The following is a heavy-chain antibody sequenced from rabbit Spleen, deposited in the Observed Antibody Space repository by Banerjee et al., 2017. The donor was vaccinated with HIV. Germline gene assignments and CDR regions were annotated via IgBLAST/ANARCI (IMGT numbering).Heavy chain of an antibody. CDR2: INAITGKA. Sequence: QEQLVESGGGLVRPEGSLKLSCTASGFDFSNKAVMCWVRQAPGKGLQWIACINAITGKAVYATWATGRFTFSKTSSTTVTLQMTSLTAADTATYFCARDSAGREDFSLWGPGTLVTVS. CDR1: GFDFSNKAV. CDR3: ARDSAGREDFSL. V-gene: IGHV1S45*01. D-gene: IGHD4-2*01. J-gene: IGHJ4*01.